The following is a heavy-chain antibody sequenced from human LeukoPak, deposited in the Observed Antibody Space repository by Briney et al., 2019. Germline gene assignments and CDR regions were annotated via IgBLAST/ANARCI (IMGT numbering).Heavy chain of an antibody. V-gene: IGHV3-7*01. Sequence: GGSLRLSCAVSGFTFSSYWMSWVRQAPGKGLEWVANIKQDGSEKYYVDSVKGRFTISRDNAKNSLYLQMNSLRAEDTAVYYCARGANYYDSSGYPPLDYWGQGTLVTVSS. CDR2: IKQDGSEK. CDR1: GFTFSSYW. J-gene: IGHJ4*02. D-gene: IGHD3-22*01. CDR3: ARGANYYDSSGYPPLDY.